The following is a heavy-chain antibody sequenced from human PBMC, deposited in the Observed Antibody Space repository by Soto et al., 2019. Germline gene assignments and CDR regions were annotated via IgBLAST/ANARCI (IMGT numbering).Heavy chain of an antibody. V-gene: IGHV1-8*01. J-gene: IGHJ3*02. CDR1: GYTFTSYD. D-gene: IGHD3-9*01. CDR3: ASGYGYYDILTGDAFDI. Sequence: GASVKVSCKASGYTFTSYDINWVRQATGQGLEWMGWMNPNSGNTGYAQKFQGRVTMTRNTSINTAYMELSSLRSEDTAVYYCASGYGYYDILTGDAFDIWGQGTMVTVSS. CDR2: MNPNSGNT.